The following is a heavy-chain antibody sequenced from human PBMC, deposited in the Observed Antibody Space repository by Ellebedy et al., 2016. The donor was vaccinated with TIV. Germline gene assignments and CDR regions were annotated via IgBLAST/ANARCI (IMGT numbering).Heavy chain of an antibody. CDR2: IYWSDDK. D-gene: IGHD3-22*01. V-gene: IGHV2-5*01. Sequence: SGPTLVKPTQTLTLTCTFSGFSLSRNGVGVAWVRQPPGKALEWLALIYWSDDKIYSPSLENRLTITKDTSRNQVVLTVTNVDPVDTGTYYCTHFNFYDRDGYFRAFDTWGQGALVTVSS. CDR1: GFSLSRNGVG. J-gene: IGHJ4*02. CDR3: THFNFYDRDGYFRAFDT.